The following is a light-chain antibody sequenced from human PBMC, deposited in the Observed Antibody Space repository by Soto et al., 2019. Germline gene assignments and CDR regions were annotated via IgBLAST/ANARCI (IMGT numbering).Light chain of an antibody. CDR2: HVS. J-gene: IGLJ1*01. V-gene: IGLV2-14*01. CDR3: YSYTTSSTYV. CDR1: SSDVGGYNY. Sequence: QSVLTQPASVSGSPGQSSTISCTGTSSDVGGYNYVSWYQQHPAKVPKLMIYHVSNRPSGVSDRFSGSKSGNTASLTISGLQAEDEADYYCYSYTTSSTYVFGTGTKVTVL.